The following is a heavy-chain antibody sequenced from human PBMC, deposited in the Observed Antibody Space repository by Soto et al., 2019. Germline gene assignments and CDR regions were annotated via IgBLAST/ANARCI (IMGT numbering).Heavy chain of an antibody. CDR1: GYTFTSYG. J-gene: IGHJ5*02. Sequence: ASVKVSCKASGYTFTSYGISWVRQAPGQGLEWMGWISAYNGDTNYAQKLQGRVTMTTDTSTSTAYMELRSLRSDDTAVYYCATAEPRIEALFNWFDPWGQGTLVTVSS. V-gene: IGHV1-18*01. CDR3: ATAEPRIEALFNWFDP. CDR2: ISAYNGDT. D-gene: IGHD6-13*01.